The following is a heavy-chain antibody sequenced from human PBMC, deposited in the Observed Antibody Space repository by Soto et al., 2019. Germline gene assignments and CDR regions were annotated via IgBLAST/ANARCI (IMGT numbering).Heavy chain of an antibody. D-gene: IGHD6-13*01. V-gene: IGHV5-10-1*01. CDR3: ARHHKQQGNYYGMDV. CDR2: IDPSDSYT. J-gene: IGHJ6*02. CDR1: GYSFTSYW. Sequence: PGESLKISCKGSGYSFTSYWISWVRQMPGKGLEWMGRIDPSDSYTNYSPSFQGHVTISADKSISTAYLQWSSLKASDTAMYYCARHHKQQGNYYGMDVWGQGTTVTVSS.